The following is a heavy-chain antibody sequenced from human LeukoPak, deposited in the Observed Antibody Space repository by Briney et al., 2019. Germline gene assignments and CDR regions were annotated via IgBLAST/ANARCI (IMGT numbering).Heavy chain of an antibody. J-gene: IGHJ4*02. CDR2: IKQDGSEK. CDR3: ARELYCSGGSCYGILDY. V-gene: IGHV3-7*01. Sequence: GGSLRLSCAASGFTFSSYWMSWVRQAPGKGLEWVANIKQDGSEKYYVDSVKGRFTISRDNAKNSLYLQMNSLRAEDTAVYYCARELYCSGGSCYGILDYWGQGTLVTVSS. CDR1: GFTFSSYW. D-gene: IGHD2-15*01.